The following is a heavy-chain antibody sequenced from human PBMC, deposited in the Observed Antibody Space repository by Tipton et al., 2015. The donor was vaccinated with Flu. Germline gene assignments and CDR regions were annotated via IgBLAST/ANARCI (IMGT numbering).Heavy chain of an antibody. CDR3: ARDNYGDYAGVDY. D-gene: IGHD4-17*01. CDR2: IWYDENNK. CDR1: GFTFSNYG. Sequence: RSLRLSCAVSGFTFSNYGMHWVRQAPGKGLEWVAVIWYDENNKYYADSVKGRFTISSDSSKNTLYLQMNSLRAEDTAVYYCARDNYGDYAGVDYWGQGTLVTVSS. J-gene: IGHJ4*02. V-gene: IGHV3-33*01.